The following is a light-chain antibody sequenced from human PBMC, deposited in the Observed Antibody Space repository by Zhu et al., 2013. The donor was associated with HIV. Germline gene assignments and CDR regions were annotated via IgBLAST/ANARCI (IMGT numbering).Light chain of an antibody. CDR3: QQYNNWPLYT. Sequence: EVVMTQSPATLSVSPGGRVTLSCRASQSVSSNLAWYQQKPGQAPRLLIYGASTRATGIPARFSGSGSGTEFTLTISSLQSEDSAVYYCQQYNNWPLYTFGQGTKLEIK. V-gene: IGKV3-15*01. CDR2: GAS. CDR1: QSVSSN. J-gene: IGKJ2*01.